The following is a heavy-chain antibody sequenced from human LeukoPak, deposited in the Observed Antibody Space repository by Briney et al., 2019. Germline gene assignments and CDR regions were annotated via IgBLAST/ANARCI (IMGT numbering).Heavy chain of an antibody. D-gene: IGHD3-16*01. CDR1: GGSISSYY. Sequence: SEILSLTCTVSGGSISSYYWSWIRQPPGKGLEWIGYIYYSGSTNYNPSLKSRVTISVDTSKNQFSLKLSSVTAADTAVYYCARHGGVSGTYFPPHHYGMDVWGQGTTVTVSS. V-gene: IGHV4-59*08. CDR3: ARHGGVSGTYFPPHHYGMDV. J-gene: IGHJ6*02. CDR2: IYYSGST.